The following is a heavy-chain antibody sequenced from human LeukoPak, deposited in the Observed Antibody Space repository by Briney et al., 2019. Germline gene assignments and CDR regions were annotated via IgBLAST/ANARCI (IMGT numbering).Heavy chain of an antibody. V-gene: IGHV3-48*03. D-gene: IGHD4-11*01. J-gene: IGHJ3*02. CDR1: GFTFTSYE. CDR3: ARERDYTRDAFDI. CDR2: ISSSGGTI. Sequence: GGSLRLSCAASGFTFTSYEMNWVRRAPGKGLEWVSYISSSGGTIYYADSVKGRFTISRDNAKNSLYVQMNSLRGEDTAVYYCARERDYTRDAFDIWGQGTMVTVSS.